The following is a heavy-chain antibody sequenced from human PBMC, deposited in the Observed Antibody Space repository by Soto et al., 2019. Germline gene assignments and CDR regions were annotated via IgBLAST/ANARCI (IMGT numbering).Heavy chain of an antibody. J-gene: IGHJ4*02. V-gene: IGHV3-74*01. Sequence: EVQLVESGGGVVQPGGSLTLSCAASGFTFSSYWMHWVRQAPGKGLVWVSRIKSDGSGTIHADSVKGRLTISRDNARTTLYLQMNSLRAEDTAVYFCARGDGDHYEGNGYLGRHWGQGTLVTVSS. D-gene: IGHD5-18*01. CDR1: GFTFSSYW. CDR3: ARGDGDHYEGNGYLGRH. CDR2: IKSDGSGT.